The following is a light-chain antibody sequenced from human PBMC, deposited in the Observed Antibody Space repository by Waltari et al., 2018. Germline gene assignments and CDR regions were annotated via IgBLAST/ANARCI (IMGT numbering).Light chain of an antibody. J-gene: IGKJ1*01. CDR2: EGS. Sequence: EIELTQSPATLSFSPGERSTLSCRASQNISRYLDWYQQKPGRAPRPLIYEGSRRATGIPDRFSGSRSGTDFSLTISRLGPEDFSVYYCQNHERLPATFGQGTKVEIK. V-gene: IGKV3D-20*02. CDR1: QNISRY. CDR3: QNHERLPAT.